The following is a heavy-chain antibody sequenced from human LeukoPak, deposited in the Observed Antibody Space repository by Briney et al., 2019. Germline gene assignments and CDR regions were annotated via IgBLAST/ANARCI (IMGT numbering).Heavy chain of an antibody. Sequence: SETLSLTCTVSGGSMSSYYGSWIRQPAGKGLEWIGRIYISGSESTNYNPSLKSRVTMSVDTSKNQFSLKLSSVTAADTAVYYCARERRGYSYGRRFDYWGQRTLVTVSS. J-gene: IGHJ4*02. CDR3: ARERRGYSYGRRFDY. CDR1: GGSMSSYY. V-gene: IGHV4-4*07. CDR2: IYISGSEST. D-gene: IGHD5-18*01.